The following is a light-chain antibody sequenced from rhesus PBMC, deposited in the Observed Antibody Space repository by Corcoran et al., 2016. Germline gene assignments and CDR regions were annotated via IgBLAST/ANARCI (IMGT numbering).Light chain of an antibody. CDR3: QKYSSSPLS. CDR2: GAS. CDR1: QSVSTY. Sequence: QVILTQSPATLSLSPGERATLSCRASQSVSTYLAWYQQKPGQAPRPLIYGASSRATGTPDRLSGSGAGTEFTLTISSREPEEFAVYYCQKYSSSPLSFGGGTKVEIK. V-gene: IGKV3-53*01. J-gene: IGKJ4*01.